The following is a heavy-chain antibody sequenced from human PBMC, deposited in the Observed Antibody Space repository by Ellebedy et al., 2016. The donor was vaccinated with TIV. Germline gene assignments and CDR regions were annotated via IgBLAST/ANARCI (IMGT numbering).Heavy chain of an antibody. CDR1: GYTFTSYG. Sequence: AASVKVSCKASGYTFTSYGISWVRQAPGQGLEWIGWISAYNGNTNYAQKLQGRVTITRDTSASTAYMELSSLRSEDTAVYYCARLSRVYDSSGYNWFDPWGQGTLVTVSS. D-gene: IGHD3-22*01. J-gene: IGHJ5*02. V-gene: IGHV1-18*01. CDR2: ISAYNGNT. CDR3: ARLSRVYDSSGYNWFDP.